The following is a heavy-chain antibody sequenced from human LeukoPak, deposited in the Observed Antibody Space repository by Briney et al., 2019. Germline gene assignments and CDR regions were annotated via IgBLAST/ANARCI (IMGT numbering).Heavy chain of an antibody. V-gene: IGHV1-69*04. CDR3: ARDLGYCSSTSCYGDYYYYYGMDV. J-gene: IGHJ6*02. Sequence: GASVKVSCKASGGTFSSYTISWVRQAPGQGLEWMGRLIPILGIANYAQKFQGRVTITEDKCTSTAYMELSSLRSEDTAVYYCARDLGYCSSTSCYGDYYYYYGMDVWGQGTTVTVSS. CDR1: GGTFSSYT. D-gene: IGHD2-2*01. CDR2: LIPILGIA.